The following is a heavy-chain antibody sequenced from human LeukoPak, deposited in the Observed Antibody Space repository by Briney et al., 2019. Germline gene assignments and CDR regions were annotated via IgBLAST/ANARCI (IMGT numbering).Heavy chain of an antibody. CDR1: GGAFSGYY. J-gene: IGHJ4*02. D-gene: IGHD2-2*01. CDR2: INHSGST. CDR3: ARGRIVVVPAARNSPFDY. V-gene: IGHV4-34*01. Sequence: SETLSLTCAVYGGAFSGYYWSWIRQPPGKGLEWIGEINHSGSTNYNPSLKSRVTISVDTSKNQFSLKLSSVTAADTAVYYCARGRIVVVPAARNSPFDYWGQGTLVTVSS.